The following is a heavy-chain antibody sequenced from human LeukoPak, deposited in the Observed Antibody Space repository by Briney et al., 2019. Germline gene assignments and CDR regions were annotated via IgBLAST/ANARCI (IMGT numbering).Heavy chain of an antibody. V-gene: IGHV3-53*01. Sequence: GGSLRLSCAASGFIVSNNYMSWVRQAPGKGLEWVSVLHSGGSTYYADSVKVRFTISRDNSKNTVYLQMNRLRAEDTAVYYCAREASGSYFHHWGQGTLVTVSS. CDR3: AREASGSYFHH. J-gene: IGHJ1*01. D-gene: IGHD1-26*01. CDR2: LHSGGST. CDR1: GFIVSNNY.